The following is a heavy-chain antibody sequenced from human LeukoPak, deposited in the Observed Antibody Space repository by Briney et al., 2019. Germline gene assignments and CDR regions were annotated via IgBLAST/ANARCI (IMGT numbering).Heavy chain of an antibody. CDR3: EKGQQQLIDY. CDR1: GFTFSSYA. Sequence: GGSLRLSCAASGFTFSSYAMHWVRQAPGKGLEWVAFIRYDGTSKYYADSVRGRFTISRDNSKNTLYLQMNSLRAEDTAVYYCEKGQQQLIDYWGQGTLVTVSS. J-gene: IGHJ4*02. V-gene: IGHV3-30*02. D-gene: IGHD6-13*01. CDR2: IRYDGTSK.